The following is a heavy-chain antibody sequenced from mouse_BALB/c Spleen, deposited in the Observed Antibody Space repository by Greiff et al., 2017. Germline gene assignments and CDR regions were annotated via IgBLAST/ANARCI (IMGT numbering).Heavy chain of an antibody. CDR1: GFTFSSFG. V-gene: IGHV5-17*02. CDR3: ARSSFDY. Sequence: EVMLVESGGGSVQPGGSRKLSCAASGFTFSSFGMHWVRQAPEKGLEWVAYISSGSSTIYYADTVKGRFTISRDNPKNTLFLQMTSLRSEDTAMYYCARSSFDYWGQGTTLTVSS. J-gene: IGHJ2*01. CDR2: ISSGSSTI.